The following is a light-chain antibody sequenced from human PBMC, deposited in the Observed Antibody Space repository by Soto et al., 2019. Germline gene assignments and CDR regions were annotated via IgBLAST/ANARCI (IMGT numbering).Light chain of an antibody. J-gene: IGKJ5*01. CDR3: QQRSNWPPKIT. CDR2: DAS. V-gene: IGKV3-11*01. Sequence: EIVLAQSPATLCLSPGERATLSCRASQSVSIYLAWYQQKPGQAPRLLIYDASNRATGIPARFSGSGSGTDFTLTISSLEPEDFAVYYCQQRSNWPPKITLGQGTRLEI. CDR1: QSVSIY.